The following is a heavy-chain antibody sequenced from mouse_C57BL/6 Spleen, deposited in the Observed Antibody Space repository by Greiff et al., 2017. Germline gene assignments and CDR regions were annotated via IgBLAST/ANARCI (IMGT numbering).Heavy chain of an antibody. CDR1: GYTFTDYY. D-gene: IGHD1-1*01. CDR3: ARSYGSSWGYAMDY. V-gene: IGHV1-76*01. J-gene: IGHJ4*01. Sequence: VQLQQSGAELVRPGASVKLSCKASGYTFTDYYINWVKQRPGQGLEWIARIYPGSGNTYYNEKFKGKATLTAEKSSSTAYMQLSSLTSEDSAVYFCARSYGSSWGYAMDYWGQGTSVTVSS. CDR2: IYPGSGNT.